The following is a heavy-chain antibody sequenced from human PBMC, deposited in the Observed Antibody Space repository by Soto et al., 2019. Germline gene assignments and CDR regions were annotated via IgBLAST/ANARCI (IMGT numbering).Heavy chain of an antibody. CDR2: ISASGGNI. J-gene: IGHJ2*01. V-gene: IGHV3-23*01. Sequence: EVQLLESGGGLARPGGSLRLSCAASGFIFSDYAMTGIRQAAGKGLEWVATISASGGNIEYTDSLKGRFTISRDNSKKSVYLEINGLTADDTAVYYCAKVAGGLGYFDLWGRGTLVTVSS. CDR3: AKVAGGLGYFDL. CDR1: GFIFSDYA. D-gene: IGHD3-16*01.